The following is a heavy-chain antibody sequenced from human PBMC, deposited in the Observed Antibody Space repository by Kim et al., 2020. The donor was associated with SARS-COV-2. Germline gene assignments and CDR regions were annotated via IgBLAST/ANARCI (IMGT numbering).Heavy chain of an antibody. CDR1: GGSFSGYY. Sequence: SETLSLTCAVYGGSFSGYYWSWIRQPPGKGLEWIGEINHSGSTNYNPSLKSRVTISVDTSKNQFSLKLSSVTAADTAVYYCARFRESPLVNLGVDVWGQGTTVTVSS. D-gene: IGHD3-10*01. V-gene: IGHV4-34*01. CDR3: ARFRESPLVNLGVDV. J-gene: IGHJ6*02. CDR2: INHSGST.